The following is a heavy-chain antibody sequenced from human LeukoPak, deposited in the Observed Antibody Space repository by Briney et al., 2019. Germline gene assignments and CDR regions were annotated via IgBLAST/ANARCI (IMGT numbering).Heavy chain of an antibody. V-gene: IGHV3-21*03. J-gene: IGHJ2*01. CDR3: AGSDTIGYLPREWDYWYFDR. CDR1: GFTFSSFW. Sequence: GGSLRLSCAASGFTFSSFWMSWVRQAPGKGLEWVSSISIGNTYIYYADSVKGRFTISRDNAKNSLYLQLNSLRAEDTAVYYCAGSDTIGYLPREWDYWYFDRWGRGTLVTVSS. D-gene: IGHD3-22*01. CDR2: ISIGNTYI.